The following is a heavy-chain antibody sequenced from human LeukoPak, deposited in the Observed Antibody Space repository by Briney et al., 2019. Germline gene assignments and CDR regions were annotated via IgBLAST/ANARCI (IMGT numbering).Heavy chain of an antibody. Sequence: AAVKVSCKTSGYSFIDYYIHWVRQAPGQGLEWMGIINVSGGGTSYAQKFQGRVTMTRDTSTSTVYMELRSLRFEDTAVYYCAREDDSSSWYYFDYWGQGTLVTVSS. CDR2: INVSGGGT. J-gene: IGHJ4*02. CDR3: AREDDSSSWYYFDY. D-gene: IGHD6-13*01. CDR1: GYSFIDYY. V-gene: IGHV1-46*01.